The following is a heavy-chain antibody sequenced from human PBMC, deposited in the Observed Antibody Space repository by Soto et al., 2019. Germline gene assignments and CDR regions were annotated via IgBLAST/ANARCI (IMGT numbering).Heavy chain of an antibody. CDR1: GVSITNFY. V-gene: IGHV4-59*01. CDR2: ISHSGST. CDR3: ASGGLPAGKPSPCSAVDV. J-gene: IGHJ6*02. Sequence: SETLSLTCTVSGVSITNFYGSWLRQPPGKGLEWIGYISHSGSTNYSPSLKSRVTISVDMSQKQFSLKLNSVTAADTAVYYCASGGLPAGKPSPCSAVDVWGQGTTVSVSS. D-gene: IGHD6-19*01.